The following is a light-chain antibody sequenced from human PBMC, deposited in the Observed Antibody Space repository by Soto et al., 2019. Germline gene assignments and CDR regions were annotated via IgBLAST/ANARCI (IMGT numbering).Light chain of an antibody. CDR2: GAS. Sequence: EIVLTQSPGTLSLSPGERATLSCRASQSVTNKYLAWYQQRGGQAPRLLIYGASSRATGIPDRFSGSDSGTDFTLTINRLEPEDSAVYYCQQYGNSPRTFGQGTKVEVK. J-gene: IGKJ1*01. CDR3: QQYGNSPRT. CDR1: QSVTNKY. V-gene: IGKV3-20*01.